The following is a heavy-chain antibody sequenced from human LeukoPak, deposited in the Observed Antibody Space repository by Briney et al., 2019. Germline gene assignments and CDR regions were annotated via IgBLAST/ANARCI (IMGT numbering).Heavy chain of an antibody. D-gene: IGHD2-2*01. Sequence: ASVNVSCKPSESTFTDYFIHWVRQAPGQGLEWMGWINPNTGATKYAQKFTGRGSMTRATSINTAYMDLTNRRSDDTAIFYCARVKKLMPELEFWGQGTLVTVSS. V-gene: IGHV1-2*02. CDR3: ARVKKLMPELEF. J-gene: IGHJ4*02. CDR2: INPNTGAT. CDR1: ESTFTDYF.